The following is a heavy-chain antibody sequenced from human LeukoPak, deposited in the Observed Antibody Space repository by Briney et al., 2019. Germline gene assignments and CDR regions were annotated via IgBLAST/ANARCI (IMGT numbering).Heavy chain of an antibody. CDR3: TTDKVVVPAAHLYYYYYMDV. D-gene: IGHD2-2*01. CDR2: ISGGGGGTT. Sequence: PGGSLRLSCAASGFTFSSCAMIWVRQAPGKGMEWVSAISGGGGGTTYYADSVKGRFTISGDNSKNTLYLQMNSLKTEDTAVYYCTTDKVVVPAAHLYYYYYMDVWGKGTTVTVSS. V-gene: IGHV3-23*01. J-gene: IGHJ6*03. CDR1: GFTFSSCA.